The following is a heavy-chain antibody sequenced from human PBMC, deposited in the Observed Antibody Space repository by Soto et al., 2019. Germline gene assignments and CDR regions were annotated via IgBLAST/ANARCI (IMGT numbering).Heavy chain of an antibody. D-gene: IGHD3-10*01. CDR3: ARVGDGAGSFFRNWFDP. J-gene: IGHJ5*02. Sequence: QVQLQESGPGLVKPSQTLSLTCTVSGGSISSGGYYWSWIRKHPGKGLEWIGYIYSCGSTYYNPSLKSRVTISVDTAKNQFSLKLSSVTAADTAVYYCARVGDGAGSFFRNWFDPWGQGTLVTVSS. CDR1: GGSISSGGYY. CDR2: IYSCGST. V-gene: IGHV4-31*03.